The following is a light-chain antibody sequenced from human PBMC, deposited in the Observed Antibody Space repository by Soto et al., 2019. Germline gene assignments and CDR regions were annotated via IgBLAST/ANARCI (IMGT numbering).Light chain of an antibody. CDR1: QNIYNY. CDR2: AAS. V-gene: IGKV1-39*01. J-gene: IGKJ2*01. CDR3: QHSYTAPPFT. Sequence: DIQMTQSPSSLSASVGASVTITCRAIQNIYNYLNWYQQKPGKAPRLLIYAASTLHSGVPSRFTGSGSGTDFSLTINGLQPEDFATYYCQHSYTAPPFTFGQGTRLEI.